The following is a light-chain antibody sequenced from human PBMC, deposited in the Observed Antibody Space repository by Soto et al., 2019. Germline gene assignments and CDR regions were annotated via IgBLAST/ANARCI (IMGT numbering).Light chain of an antibody. Sequence: DTQMTQSPSSLSASIGDRVTITCQASQGIAKYLHWYQQKPGKAPKLLIYHASNLQTGVPSRFSGGGSGTHFTLIISSLQPDDIATYFCQQSDNLPLTFGGGTKVEIK. CDR2: HAS. CDR3: QQSDNLPLT. V-gene: IGKV1-33*01. J-gene: IGKJ4*01. CDR1: QGIAKY.